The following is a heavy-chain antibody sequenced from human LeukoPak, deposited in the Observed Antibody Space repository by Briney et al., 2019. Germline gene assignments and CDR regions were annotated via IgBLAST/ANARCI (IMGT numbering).Heavy chain of an antibody. CDR1: GDTVFSHTAD. J-gene: IGHJ4*02. CDR3: ARATGSSRGAYRFDY. D-gene: IGHD6-13*01. V-gene: IGHV6-1*01. Sequence: SQTLSLTCAVSGDTVFSHTADWNWIRQSPSGGLEWLGRTFYRSKWYNESAVSVISRITFAPDTSKNQCSLQLNSVTPEDAALYYWARATGSSRGAYRFDYWGQGTLVTVSS. CDR2: TFYRSKWYN.